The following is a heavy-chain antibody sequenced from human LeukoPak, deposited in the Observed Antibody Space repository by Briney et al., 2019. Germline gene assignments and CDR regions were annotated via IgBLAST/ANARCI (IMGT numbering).Heavy chain of an antibody. CDR2: IKLDGSEK. D-gene: IGHD2-2*01. CDR3: AKDLAPTIY. CDR1: GFSFGKYW. Sequence: GGSLRLSCVASGFSFGKYWMSWVRQAPGKGLEWVANIKLDGSEKNYVDSVKGRFTISRDDSKNTLYLQMNSLRVEDTAVYYCAKDLAPTIYWGQGTLVTVSS. J-gene: IGHJ4*02. V-gene: IGHV3-7*03.